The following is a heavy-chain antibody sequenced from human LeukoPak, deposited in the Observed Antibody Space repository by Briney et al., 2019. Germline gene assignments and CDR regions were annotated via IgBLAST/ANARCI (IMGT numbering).Heavy chain of an antibody. CDR1: GYSFPNYW. D-gene: IGHD1-26*01. V-gene: IGHV5-51*01. CDR3: ARLTGSYYSAFDI. CDR2: IYPGDSDT. Sequence: GESLKISCKVSGYSFPNYWIGWVRQMHGKGLEWINIIYPGDSDTRYSPSFQGQVTISADKSNNTAYLQWSSLKASDTAMYYCARLTGSYYSAFDIWGQGTMVTVSS. J-gene: IGHJ3*02.